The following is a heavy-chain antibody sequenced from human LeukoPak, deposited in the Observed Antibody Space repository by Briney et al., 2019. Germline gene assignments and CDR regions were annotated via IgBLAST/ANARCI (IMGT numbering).Heavy chain of an antibody. V-gene: IGHV4-34*01. CDR2: INHSGST. J-gene: IGHJ4*02. CDR1: GGSFSGYY. D-gene: IGHD2-2*01. CDR3: ARSRGVVPAANDY. Sequence: SETLSLTCAVYGGSFSGYYWSWIRQPPGKGLEWIGEINHSGSTNYNPSLKSRVTISVDTSKNQFSLKPSSVTAADTAVYYCARSRGVVPAANDYWGQGTLVTVSS.